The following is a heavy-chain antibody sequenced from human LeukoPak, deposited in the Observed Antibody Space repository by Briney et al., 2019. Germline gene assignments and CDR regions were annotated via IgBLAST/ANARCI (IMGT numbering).Heavy chain of an antibody. CDR3: ARRAGAYSHPYDY. CDR2: INSDGSGT. D-gene: IGHD4/OR15-4a*01. Sequence: GGSLRLSCAASGFTFSNYWMHWVRQAPGKGLVWVSRINSDGSGTSYADSVKGRFTISRDNSKNTLYLQMNSLRAEDTAVYYCARRAGAYSHPYDYWGQGTLVTVSS. CDR1: GFTFSNYW. J-gene: IGHJ4*02. V-gene: IGHV3-74*01.